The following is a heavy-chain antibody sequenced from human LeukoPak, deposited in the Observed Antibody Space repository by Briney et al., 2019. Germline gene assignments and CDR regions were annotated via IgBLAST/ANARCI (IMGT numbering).Heavy chain of an antibody. V-gene: IGHV4-34*01. D-gene: IGHD3-3*01. CDR1: GGSFSGYY. J-gene: IGHJ6*02. Sequence: PLETLSLTCAVYGGSFSGYYWSWIRQPPGKGLEWIGEINHSGSTNYNPSLKSRVTISVDTSKNQFSLKLSSVTAADTAVYYCARGRRRFYDFWSGYYRDYGMDVWGQGTTVTVSS. CDR2: INHSGST. CDR3: ARGRRRFYDFWSGYYRDYGMDV.